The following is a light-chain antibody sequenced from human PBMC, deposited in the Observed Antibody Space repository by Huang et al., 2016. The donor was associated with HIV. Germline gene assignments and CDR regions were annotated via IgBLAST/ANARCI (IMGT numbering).Light chain of an antibody. CDR2: KAS. Sequence: DIQMTQSPSTLSASVGDRVTITCRASQTVSTWLAWYQQKPGKAPKRLMYKASTLESGVSSRFSGSGSGTEFTLTISSLQPDDFATYYCQQYNTFWTFGQGTKVDVK. J-gene: IGKJ1*01. V-gene: IGKV1-5*03. CDR1: QTVSTW. CDR3: QQYNTFWT.